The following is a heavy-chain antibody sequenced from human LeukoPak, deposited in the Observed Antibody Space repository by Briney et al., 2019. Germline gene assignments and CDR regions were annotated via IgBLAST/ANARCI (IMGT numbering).Heavy chain of an antibody. CDR2: ISYDGSSK. V-gene: IGHV3-30*04. J-gene: IGHJ6*03. D-gene: IGHD3-3*02. CDR3: ARPYLEWSLKFYMDV. CDR1: GFTFSNFA. Sequence: PGGSLRLSCAASGFTFSNFAMHWVRQAPGKGLEWVALISYDGSSKYNGDSVKGRFTISRDDSKNTLYLQMNSLRAEDTAVYYCARPYLEWSLKFYMDVWGKGTTVTVSS.